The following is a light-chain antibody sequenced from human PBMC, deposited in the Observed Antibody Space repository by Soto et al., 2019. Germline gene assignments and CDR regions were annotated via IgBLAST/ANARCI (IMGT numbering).Light chain of an antibody. CDR1: SGSIASNY. J-gene: IGLJ2*01. Sequence: NFMLTQPHSVSESPGKTVTISCTRSSGSIASNYVQWYQQRPGSAPTTVIYEDNQRPSGVPDRFSVSIDSSSNSASLTISGLKTEDEADYYFQSYDSSNQVFGGGTKLTVL. V-gene: IGLV6-57*04. CDR2: EDN. CDR3: QSYDSSNQV.